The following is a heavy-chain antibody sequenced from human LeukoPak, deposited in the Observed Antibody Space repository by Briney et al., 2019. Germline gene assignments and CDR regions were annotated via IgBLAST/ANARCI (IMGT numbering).Heavy chain of an antibody. CDR3: ARQPAAFFDY. J-gene: IGHJ4*02. CDR2: IYHSGST. V-gene: IGHV4-38-2*01. Sequence: PSETLSLTCAVSGYSISSGYYWGRIRQPPGKGLEWIGSIYHSGSTYYNPSLKSRVTISVDTSKNQFSLKLSSVTAADTAVYYCARQPAAFFDYWGQGTLVTDSS. D-gene: IGHD2-2*01. CDR1: GYSISSGYY.